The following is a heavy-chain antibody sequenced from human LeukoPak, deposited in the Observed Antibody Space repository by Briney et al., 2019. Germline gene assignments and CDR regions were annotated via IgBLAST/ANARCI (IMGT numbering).Heavy chain of an antibody. CDR1: GGSFSGYY. Sequence: SETLSLTCAVYGGSFSGYYWSWIRQPPGKGLEWIGEINHSGSTNYNPSLKSRVTISVDTSKNQFSLKLSSVTAADTAVYYCARGTSGNYYGSGSYYNKISENFDYWGQGTLVTVSS. CDR2: INHSGST. CDR3: ARGTSGNYYGSGSYYNKISENFDY. V-gene: IGHV4-34*01. D-gene: IGHD3-10*01. J-gene: IGHJ4*02.